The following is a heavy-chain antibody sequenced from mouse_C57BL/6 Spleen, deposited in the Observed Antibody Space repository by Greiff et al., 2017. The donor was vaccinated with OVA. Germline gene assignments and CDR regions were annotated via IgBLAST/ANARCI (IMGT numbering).Heavy chain of an antibody. J-gene: IGHJ1*03. Sequence: EVQLQESGPELVKPGASVKMSCKASGYTFTDYNMHWVKQSHGKSLEWIGYINPNNGGTSYNQKFKGKATLTVNKSSSTAYMELRSLTSEDSAVYYCARDGYYEYFDVWGTGTTVTVSS. V-gene: IGHV1-22*01. CDR2: INPNNGGT. CDR3: ARDGYYEYFDV. D-gene: IGHD2-3*01. CDR1: GYTFTDYN.